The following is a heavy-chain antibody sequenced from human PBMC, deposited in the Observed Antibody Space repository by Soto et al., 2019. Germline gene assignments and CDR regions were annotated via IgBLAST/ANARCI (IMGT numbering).Heavy chain of an antibody. J-gene: IGHJ2*01. CDR3: ASPGGDHTLGLTNYWYFDL. Sequence: SETLSLTCTVSGGSISSYYWSWIRQPPGKGLEWIGYIYYSGSTNYNPSLKSRVTISVDTSKNQFSLKLSSVTAADTAVYYCASPGGDHTLGLTNYWYFDLWGRGTLVTVSS. CDR1: GGSISSYY. D-gene: IGHD2-21*02. V-gene: IGHV4-59*01. CDR2: IYYSGST.